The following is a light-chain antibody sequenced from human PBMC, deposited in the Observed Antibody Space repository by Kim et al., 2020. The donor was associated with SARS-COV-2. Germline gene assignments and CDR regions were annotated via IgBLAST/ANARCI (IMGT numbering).Light chain of an antibody. CDR2: QAS. CDR3: QQYRSYPWT. V-gene: IGKV1-5*03. CDR1: RNVDTY. J-gene: IGKJ1*01. Sequence: DIQMTQSPSTLSASVGDTVTITCRASRNVDTYLAWYQQKPGKAPKLLIYQASTLKSGVPSRFSGSGSWTEFTLTTGSLQPDDFATYYCQQYRSYPWTFGQGTKVDIK.